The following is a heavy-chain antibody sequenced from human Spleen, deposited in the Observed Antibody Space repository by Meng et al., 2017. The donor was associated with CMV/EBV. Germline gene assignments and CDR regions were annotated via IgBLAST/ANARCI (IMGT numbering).Heavy chain of an antibody. V-gene: IGHV5-51*01. Sequence: GESLKISCEGSGYMFNNYWIAWVRRMPGKGLEWMGIIYPGDSDIRYSPSFQGQVTISADKSISTAYLQWSSLKASDTAMYYCARHKGELVVSNAFDIWSQGTMVTVSS. CDR1: GYMFNNYW. D-gene: IGHD1-26*01. CDR2: IYPGDSDI. CDR3: ARHKGELVVSNAFDI. J-gene: IGHJ3*02.